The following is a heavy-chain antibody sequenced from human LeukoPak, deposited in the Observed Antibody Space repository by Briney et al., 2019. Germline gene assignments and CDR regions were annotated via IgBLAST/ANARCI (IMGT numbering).Heavy chain of an antibody. CDR1: GDSVSSKSVS. Sequence: SQTLSLTCAISGDSVSSKSVSWSWIRQSPSGGLEFLGRTRYRSTWMTFYSLSVQSRMTINADTSRNHVSLRLNSVTPEDTALYYCVRDFNWVFDYWGQGTLVTVSS. CDR2: TRYRSTWMT. J-gene: IGHJ4*02. CDR3: VRDFNWVFDY. D-gene: IGHD3-16*01. V-gene: IGHV6-1*01.